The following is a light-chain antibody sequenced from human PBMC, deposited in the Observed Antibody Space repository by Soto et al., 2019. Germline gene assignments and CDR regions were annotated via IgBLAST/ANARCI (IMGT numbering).Light chain of an antibody. CDR3: QQYYNWPSLT. Sequence: EKVMTQSPATLSVSPGERATLSCRASQSVSTNLAWYQQKPGQAPRLLIYGASTRATGIPARFSGSGSGTEFTLTISSLQSEDFAVYYCQQYYNWPSLTFGGGTKVEIK. CDR1: QSVSTN. CDR2: GAS. J-gene: IGKJ4*01. V-gene: IGKV3-15*01.